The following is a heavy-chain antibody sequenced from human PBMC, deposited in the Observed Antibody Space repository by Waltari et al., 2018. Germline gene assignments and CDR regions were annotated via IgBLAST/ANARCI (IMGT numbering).Heavy chain of an antibody. CDR1: W. V-gene: IGHV4-4*02. Sequence: WWSWVRQPPGKGLEWIGQVLGSGRTNYNPSFASRVTISLDTSTHQFALKMTSATAADTALYYCARDRGGGLYLDTWGQGILVTVSP. CDR2: VLGSGRT. D-gene: IGHD2-15*01. J-gene: IGHJ4*02. CDR3: ARDRGGGLYLDT.